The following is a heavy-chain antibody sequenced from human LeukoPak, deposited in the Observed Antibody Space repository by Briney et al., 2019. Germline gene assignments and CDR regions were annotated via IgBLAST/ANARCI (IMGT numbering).Heavy chain of an antibody. J-gene: IGHJ4*02. Sequence: PSQTLSLTCSVSGDSINSGSYYWRWIRQPAGKGLEWIGRIYTNGGTNYNPSLKRRVTISIDSSKNHFSLNVTSVTAADTAVYYCARDSPIYYDSGGYDAGHYWGQGTPVTVSS. CDR1: GDSINSGSYY. CDR3: ARDSPIYYDSGGYDAGHY. CDR2: IYTNGGT. V-gene: IGHV4-61*02. D-gene: IGHD3-22*01.